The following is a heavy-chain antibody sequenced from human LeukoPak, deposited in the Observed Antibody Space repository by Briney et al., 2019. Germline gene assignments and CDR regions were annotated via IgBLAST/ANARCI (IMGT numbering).Heavy chain of an antibody. CDR3: AKDDPFFDY. J-gene: IGHJ4*02. V-gene: IGHV3-30*02. CDR1: GFTFSRYG. Sequence: GGSLRLSCAASGFTFSRYGMHWVRQAPGKGLEWVAFIRYDGNKENYVDSVKGRFTISRDNYKNTVYLQMDGLRAEDTAVYYCAKDDPFFDYWGQGTLVTVSS. CDR2: IRYDGNKE.